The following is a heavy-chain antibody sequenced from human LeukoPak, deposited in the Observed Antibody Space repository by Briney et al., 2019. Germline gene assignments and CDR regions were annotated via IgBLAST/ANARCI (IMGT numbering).Heavy chain of an antibody. V-gene: IGHV4-59*12. D-gene: IGHD3-10*01. Sequence: SETLSLTCTVSGGSISNYYWSWIRQPPGKGLEWIGYIYYSGSTNYNPSLKSRVTISVDTSKNQFSLKLSSVTAADTAVYYCARLSGLFWFGAPPWGQGTLVTVSS. CDR2: IYYSGST. CDR3: ARLSGLFWFGAPP. J-gene: IGHJ4*02. CDR1: GGSISNYY.